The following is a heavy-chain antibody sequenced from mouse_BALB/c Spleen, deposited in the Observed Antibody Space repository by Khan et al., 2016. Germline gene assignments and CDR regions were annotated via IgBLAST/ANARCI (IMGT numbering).Heavy chain of an antibody. CDR1: GYTFTSYT. CDR2: VIPSNAYT. D-gene: IGHD2-3*01. J-gene: IGHJ2*01. V-gene: IGHV1-4*01. CDR3: ARKGWLLGYFDY. Sequence: QVQLKESGAELARPGASVRMSCKASGYTFTSYTMHWVKQGPGQGLEWIGYVIPSNAYTNYNQKFKDKATLTAAKSSSTAYMQLSSLTSEDSAVYYCARKGWLLGYFDYWGQGTTLTVSS.